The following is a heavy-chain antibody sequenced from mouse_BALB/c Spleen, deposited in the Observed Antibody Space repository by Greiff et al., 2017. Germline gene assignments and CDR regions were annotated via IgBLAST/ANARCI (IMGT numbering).Heavy chain of an antibody. CDR2: IYPSDSYT. CDR3: TSEGLVTTDTEGFAY. V-gene: IGHV1-69*02. CDR1: GYTFTSYW. J-gene: IGHJ3*01. D-gene: IGHD1-2*01. Sequence: QVQLQQPGAELVRPGASVKLSCKASGYTFTSYWINWVKQRPGQGLEWIGNIYPSDSYTNYNQKFKDKATLTVDKSSSTSYMQLSSPTSEDSAVYCGTSEGLVTTDTEGFAYWGQGTLVTVSA.